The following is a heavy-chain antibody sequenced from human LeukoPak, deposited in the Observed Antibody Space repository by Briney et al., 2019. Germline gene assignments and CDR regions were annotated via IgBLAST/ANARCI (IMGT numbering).Heavy chain of an antibody. Sequence: ASVKVSCKASGGTFSSYAISWVRQAPGQGLEWMGGIIPIFGTANYAQKFQGRVAITTDESTSTAHMELSSLRSEDTAVYYCARGVTGDYDYYYMGVWGKGTTVTVSS. J-gene: IGHJ6*03. CDR2: IIPIFGTA. CDR3: ARGVTGDYDYYYMGV. CDR1: GGTFSSYA. D-gene: IGHD1-14*01. V-gene: IGHV1-69*05.